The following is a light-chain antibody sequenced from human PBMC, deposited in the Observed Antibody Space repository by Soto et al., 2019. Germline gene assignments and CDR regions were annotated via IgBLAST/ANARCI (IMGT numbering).Light chain of an antibody. Sequence: DIQMTQSPSTLSASVGDRVTITCRASQSISSWLAWYQQKPGKAPKLLISKASYLESGVPSRFSGSGSGTEFTLTISTLQPDDFATYYCLQYNTYSLTFGQGTKLEI. CDR1: QSISSW. V-gene: IGKV1-5*03. CDR2: KAS. CDR3: LQYNTYSLT. J-gene: IGKJ2*01.